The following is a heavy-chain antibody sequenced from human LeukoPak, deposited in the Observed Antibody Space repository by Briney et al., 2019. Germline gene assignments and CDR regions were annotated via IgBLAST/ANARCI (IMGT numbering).Heavy chain of an antibody. CDR2: IYSGGST. D-gene: IGHD2-2*01. V-gene: IGHV3-66*02. CDR1: GFTVSSNY. J-gene: IGHJ5*02. Sequence: GGSLRLSCAASGFTVSSNYMSWVRQAPWKGLEWVSVIYSGGSTYYADSVKGRFTISRDNSKNTLYLQMNSLRAEDTAVYYCARDVGAYCSSTSCYFSGFDPWGQGTLVTVSS. CDR3: ARDVGAYCSSTSCYFSGFDP.